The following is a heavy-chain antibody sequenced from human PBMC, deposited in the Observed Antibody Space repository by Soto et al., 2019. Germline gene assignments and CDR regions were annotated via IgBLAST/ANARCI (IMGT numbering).Heavy chain of an antibody. CDR1: GDTSNNHV. J-gene: IGHJ4*02. D-gene: IGHD1-1*01. CDR3: ARGGNVGTVLTYFDF. Sequence: QVQLVQSGAEVRAPGSSVRVSCKSSGDTSNNHVLYWVRQAPGQGLEWVGGIIPVFGTKHYTQRFQGRVTVSADDFTNTVFMELRRLTSDDTAVYYCARGGNVGTVLTYFDFWGQGTLVAVSS. CDR2: IIPVFGTK. V-gene: IGHV1-69*01.